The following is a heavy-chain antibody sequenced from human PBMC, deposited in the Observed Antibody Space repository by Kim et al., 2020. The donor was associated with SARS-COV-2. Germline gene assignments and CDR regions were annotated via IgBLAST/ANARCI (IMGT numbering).Heavy chain of an antibody. J-gene: IGHJ3*02. CDR1: GFTFSSYG. CDR2: IWYDGSNK. Sequence: GGSLRLSCAASGFTFSSYGMHWVRQAPGKGLEWVAVIWYDGSNKYYADSVKGRFTISRDNSKNTLYLQMNSLRAEDTAVYYCARGALGLRFLEWFPDAFDIWGQGTMVTVSS. V-gene: IGHV3-33*01. CDR3: ARGALGLRFLEWFPDAFDI. D-gene: IGHD3-3*01.